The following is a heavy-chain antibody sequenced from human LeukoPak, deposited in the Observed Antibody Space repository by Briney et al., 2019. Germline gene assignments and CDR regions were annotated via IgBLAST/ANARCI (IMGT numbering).Heavy chain of an antibody. CDR3: ARDRPYYYDSSGYYLHDY. D-gene: IGHD3-22*01. CDR1: GYTFTSYG. J-gene: IGHJ4*02. V-gene: IGHV1-18*01. Sequence: ASVKVSCKASGYTFTSYGISWVRQAPGEGLERMGWISAYNGNTNYAQKLQGRVTITTDTSTSTAYMELRSLRSDDTAVYYCARDRPYYYDSSGYYLHDYWGQGTLVTVSS. CDR2: ISAYNGNT.